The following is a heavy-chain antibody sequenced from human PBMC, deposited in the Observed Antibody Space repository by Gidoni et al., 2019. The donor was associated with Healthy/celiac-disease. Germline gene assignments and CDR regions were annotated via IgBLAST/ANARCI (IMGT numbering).Heavy chain of an antibody. CDR1: GFTFDDYA. J-gene: IGHJ4*02. Sequence: EVQLVESGGGVVQPGGSLRLSCAASGFTFDDYAMHWVRQAPGKGLEWVSLISGDGGSTYYADSVKGRFTISRDNSKNSLYLQMNSLRTEDTALYYCAKDSPTYYDFWSGYYRDINYFDYWGQGTLVTVSS. V-gene: IGHV3-43*02. CDR3: AKDSPTYYDFWSGYYRDINYFDY. CDR2: ISGDGGST. D-gene: IGHD3-3*01.